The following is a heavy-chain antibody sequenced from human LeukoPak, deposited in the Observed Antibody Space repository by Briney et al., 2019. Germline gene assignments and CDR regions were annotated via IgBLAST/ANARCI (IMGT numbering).Heavy chain of an antibody. V-gene: IGHV4-39*07. Sequence: SETLSLTCTVSGGSISSSSYYWGWIRQPPGKGLEWIGSIYYSGSTYYNPSLKSRVTISVDTSKNQFSLKLSSVTAADTAVYYCAREGSDYYDSSGYPYYFDYWGQGTLVTVSS. CDR3: AREGSDYYDSSGYPYYFDY. CDR2: IYYSGST. D-gene: IGHD3-22*01. CDR1: GGSISSSSYY. J-gene: IGHJ4*02.